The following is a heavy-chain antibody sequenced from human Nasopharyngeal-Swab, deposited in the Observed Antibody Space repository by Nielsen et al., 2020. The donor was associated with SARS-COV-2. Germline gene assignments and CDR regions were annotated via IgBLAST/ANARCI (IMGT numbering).Heavy chain of an antibody. CDR3: ARGVGFLEWSADNWLDP. Sequence: VSVKVSCKASGYAFTRFGINWVRQAPGQGLEWMGWISGYNDKSAYAQKFQGRVTMTIDTSTSTTYMELRNLRSDDTAVYYCARGVGFLEWSADNWLDPWGQGTPVTVSS. CDR1: GYAFTRFG. V-gene: IGHV1-18*01. D-gene: IGHD3-3*01. CDR2: ISGYNDKS. J-gene: IGHJ5*02.